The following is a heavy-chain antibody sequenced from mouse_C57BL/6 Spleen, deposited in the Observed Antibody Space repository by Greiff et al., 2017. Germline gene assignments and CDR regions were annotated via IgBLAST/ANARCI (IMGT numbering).Heavy chain of an antibody. J-gene: IGHJ3*01. Sequence: QVQPQQPGAELVRPGSSVKLSCKASGYTFTSYWMDWVKQRPGQGLEWIGNIYPSDSETHYNQKFKDKATLTVDKSSSTAYMQLSSLTSEDSAVYYCARRDSSGYPWFAYWGQGTLVTVSA. V-gene: IGHV1-61*01. CDR1: GYTFTSYW. CDR3: ARRDSSGYPWFAY. D-gene: IGHD3-2*02. CDR2: IYPSDSET.